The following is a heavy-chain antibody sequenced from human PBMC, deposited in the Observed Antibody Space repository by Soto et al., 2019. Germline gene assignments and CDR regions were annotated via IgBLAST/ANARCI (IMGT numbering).Heavy chain of an antibody. CDR3: ARLVASETGYGMDV. CDR2: ITGSSSYI. J-gene: IGHJ6*02. D-gene: IGHD3-9*01. Sequence: DVQLVESGEGLVKPGGSLRLSCAASGFIFSSHNMNWVRQAPGKGLEWVSSITGSSSYIFYADSVKGRFTISRDNAKNTVYLQMNSLRAEDTGVYYCARLVASETGYGMDVWGQGTTVTVSS. V-gene: IGHV3-21*06. CDR1: GFIFSSHN.